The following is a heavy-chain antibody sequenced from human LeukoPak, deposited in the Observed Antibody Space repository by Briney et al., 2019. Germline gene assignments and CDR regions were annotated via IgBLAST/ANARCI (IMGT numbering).Heavy chain of an antibody. CDR3: ARAQDDYGDYGHFQD. V-gene: IGHV4-39*07. CDR2: IYYSGST. Sequence: SETLSLTCTVSGGSISSSSYYWGWIRQPPGKGLEWIGSIYYSGSTNYNPSLKSRVTISVDKSKNQFSLKPSSVTAADTAVYYCARAQDDYGDYGHFQDWGQGTLVTVPS. D-gene: IGHD4-17*01. CDR1: GGSISSSSYY. J-gene: IGHJ1*01.